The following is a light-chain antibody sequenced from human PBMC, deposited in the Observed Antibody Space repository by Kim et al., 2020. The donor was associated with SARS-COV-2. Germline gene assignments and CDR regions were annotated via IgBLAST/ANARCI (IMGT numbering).Light chain of an antibody. J-gene: IGKJ1*01. CDR2: TVS. CDR3: QQAKHFPWT. V-gene: IGKV1D-12*01. CDR1: QLIGSS. Sequence: DIQMTQSPSSVSASGGDRVTITCRASQLIGSSLAWYQQKPGKAPNLLIYTVSTLQSGVPSRFSGSGSGTYFTLTISSLQPEDLATYFCQQAKHFPWTFREGNPVDI.